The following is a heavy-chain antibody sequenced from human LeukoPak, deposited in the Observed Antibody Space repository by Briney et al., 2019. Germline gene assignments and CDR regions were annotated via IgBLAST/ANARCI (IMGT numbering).Heavy chain of an antibody. J-gene: IGHJ3*02. CDR1: GGSISSYY. CDR3: AREEGSGARGAFDI. V-gene: IGHV4-59*01. D-gene: IGHD7-27*01. Sequence: SETLSLTCTVSGGSISSYYWSWIRQPPGKGLEWIGYIYYSGSTNYNPSLKSRVTISVDTSKNQFSLKLSSVTAADTAVDYCAREEGSGARGAFDIWGQGTMVTVSS. CDR2: IYYSGST.